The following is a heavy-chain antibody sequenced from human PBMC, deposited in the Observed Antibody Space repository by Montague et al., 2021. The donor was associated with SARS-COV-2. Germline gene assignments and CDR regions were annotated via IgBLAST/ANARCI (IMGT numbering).Heavy chain of an antibody. CDR2: INHSGST. J-gene: IGHJ4*02. CDR1: GGSFSGYY. Sequence: TLSLTCAVYGGSFSGYYWNWIRQPPGKGLEWIGEINHSGSTNYNPSLKSRVTISVDTSKNQFSLKLSSVTAADTAVYYCARGARQGYGFRLGSFDYWGQGTLVTVSS. V-gene: IGHV4-34*01. D-gene: IGHD3-10*01. CDR3: ARGARQGYGFRLGSFDY.